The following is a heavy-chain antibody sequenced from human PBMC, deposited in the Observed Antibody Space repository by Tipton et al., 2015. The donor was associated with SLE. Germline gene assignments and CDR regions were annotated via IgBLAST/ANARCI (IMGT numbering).Heavy chain of an antibody. CDR2: IYDSGST. CDR1: GRSFSDYY. V-gene: IGHV4-59*08. CDR3: ARHAGDYAYFDS. J-gene: IGHJ4*02. Sequence: LRLSCAVYGRSFSDYYWSWIRQPPGKGLEWIGYIYDSGSTSYNPSLKSRVTISEDTSKQQFSLKLTSLTAADTAVYYCARHAGDYAYFDSWGQGILVTVSS. D-gene: IGHD4-17*01.